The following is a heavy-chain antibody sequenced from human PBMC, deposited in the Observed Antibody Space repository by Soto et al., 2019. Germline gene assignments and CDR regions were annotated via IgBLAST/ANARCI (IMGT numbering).Heavy chain of an antibody. V-gene: IGHV3-23*01. CDR1: GFMFSRSG. J-gene: IGHJ4*02. CDR3: ARGSTDSYPGSRIFDF. Sequence: LRLSCAASGFMFSRSGMTWVRQAPGMRLESVAGIGGDAKYADSVRGRFVISRDNSKNTLYLQMTSLTAEDSAMYYCARGSTDSYPGSRIFDFWGRGTLVTVSS. CDR2: IGGDA. D-gene: IGHD3-10*01.